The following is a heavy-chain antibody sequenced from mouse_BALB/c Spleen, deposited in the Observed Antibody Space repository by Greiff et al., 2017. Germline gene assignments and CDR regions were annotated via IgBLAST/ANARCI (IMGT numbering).Heavy chain of an antibody. CDR1: GYSFTGYY. D-gene: IGHD2-3*01. CDR3: ARSDLSYAMDY. CDR2: ISCYNGAT. V-gene: IGHV1S34*01. J-gene: IGHJ4*01. Sequence: LVKTGASVKISCKASGYSFTGYYKHWVKQSHGKSLEWIGYISCYNGATSYNQKFKGKATFTVDTSSSTAYMQFNSLTSEDSAVYYCARSDLSYAMDYWGQGTSVTVSS.